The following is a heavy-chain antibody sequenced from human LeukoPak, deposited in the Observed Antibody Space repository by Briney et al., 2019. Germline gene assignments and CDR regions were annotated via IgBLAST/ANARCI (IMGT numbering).Heavy chain of an antibody. CDR3: ARGDFGELFPIDY. V-gene: IGHV4-4*02. CDR2: IYHSGST. Sequence: PSETLSLTCAVSGGSISSSNWWSWVRQPPGKGLEWIEEIYHSGSTNYNPSLKSRVTISVDKSKNQFSLKLSSVTAADTAVYYCARGDFGELFPIDYWGQGTLVTVSS. CDR1: GGSISSSNW. J-gene: IGHJ4*02. D-gene: IGHD3-10*01.